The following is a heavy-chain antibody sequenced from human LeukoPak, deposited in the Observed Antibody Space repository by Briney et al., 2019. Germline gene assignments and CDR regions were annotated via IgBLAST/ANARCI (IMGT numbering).Heavy chain of an antibody. D-gene: IGHD3-22*01. Sequence: GASVKVSCKASGGTFRSHAINWVRQAPGQGLEWMGRIIPMLGIANYAQNFQGRVTITADKSTNTIYMDLSSLRSDDTAVYYCARGLYDSSAGDYYYGMDVWGQGTTVTVSS. J-gene: IGHJ6*02. CDR2: IIPMLGIA. CDR1: GGTFRSHA. CDR3: ARGLYDSSAGDYYYGMDV. V-gene: IGHV1-69*04.